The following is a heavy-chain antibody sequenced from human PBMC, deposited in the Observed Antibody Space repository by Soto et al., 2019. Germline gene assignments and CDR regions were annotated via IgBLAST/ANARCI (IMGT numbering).Heavy chain of an antibody. V-gene: IGHV3-23*01. CDR1: GFTFSSYA. CDR3: AKEPNNDFWSYYLSYYMDD. Sequence: EVQLLESGGGLVHPGGSLRLSCAASGFTFSSYAMNWVRQAPGKGLEWVSGISGSGGSTYYADSVKGRFTISRDNSKNTLYLQMNSLRAEDTAVYYCAKEPNNDFWSYYLSYYMDDWGKGTTLTVSS. D-gene: IGHD3-3*01. CDR2: ISGSGGST. J-gene: IGHJ6*03.